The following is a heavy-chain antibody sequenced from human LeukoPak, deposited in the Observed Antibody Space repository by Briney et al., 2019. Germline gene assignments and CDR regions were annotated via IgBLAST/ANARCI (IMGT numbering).Heavy chain of an antibody. D-gene: IGHD3-10*01. CDR2: IYTGGST. CDR3: ARYYYGSPFDI. J-gene: IGHJ3*02. Sequence: SETLSLTCTVSGGSISSGSYYWSWIRQPAGKGLEWIGRIYTGGSTNYNPSLKSRVTISVDTSKNQFSLKLSSVTAADTAVYYCARYYYGSPFDIWGQGTMVTVSS. CDR1: GGSISSGSYY. V-gene: IGHV4-61*02.